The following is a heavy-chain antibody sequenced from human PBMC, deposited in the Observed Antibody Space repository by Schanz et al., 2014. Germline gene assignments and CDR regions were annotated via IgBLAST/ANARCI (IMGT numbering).Heavy chain of an antibody. D-gene: IGHD3-10*01. V-gene: IGHV3-30*18. Sequence: VQLLESGGGLVQPGGSLRLSCAASGFTFSTHAMHWVRQAPGKGLEWVALVSSDGNNDYYTDSVKGRFTISRDNSKNTVHLQMNSLRAEDTAVYYCAKGRFGELSAFDIWGQGTMVTVSS. CDR1: GFTFSTHA. J-gene: IGHJ3*02. CDR2: VSSDGNND. CDR3: AKGRFGELSAFDI.